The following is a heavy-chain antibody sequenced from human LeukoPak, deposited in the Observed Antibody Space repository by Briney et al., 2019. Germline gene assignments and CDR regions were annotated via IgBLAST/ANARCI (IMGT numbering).Heavy chain of an antibody. CDR1: GFTFGTYA. CDR2: MSYDGSKK. V-gene: IGHV3-30*04. D-gene: IGHD5-12*01. J-gene: IGHJ4*02. CDR3: AGGDPYRGYDYPGV. Sequence: GGSLRLSCAASGFTFGTYAMHWVRQAPGKGLEWVTIMSYDGSKKYYADSVRGRFTISRDNSKNTLYLQMNSLRLEDTALYYCAGGDPYRGYDYPGVWGQGTLVTVSS.